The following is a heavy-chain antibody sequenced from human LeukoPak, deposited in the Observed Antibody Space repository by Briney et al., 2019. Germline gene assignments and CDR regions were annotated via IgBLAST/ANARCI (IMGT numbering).Heavy chain of an antibody. Sequence: GASVKVSCKASGGTFSSYAISWVRQAPGQGLEWMGGIIPIFGTANYAQKFQGRVTITADKSTSTAYMELSSLRSEDTAVYYCAVSRGSGYPADYWGQGTLVTVSS. D-gene: IGHD3-3*01. CDR2: IIPIFGTA. J-gene: IGHJ4*02. CDR3: AVSRGSGYPADY. CDR1: GGTFSSYA. V-gene: IGHV1-69*06.